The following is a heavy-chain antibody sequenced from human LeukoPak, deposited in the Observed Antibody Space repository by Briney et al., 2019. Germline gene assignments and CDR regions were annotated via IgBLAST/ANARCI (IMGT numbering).Heavy chain of an antibody. CDR3: AKHASIAGAGGWLDP. Sequence: SETLSLTCTVSGGFIINYYWSWIRQPPGKGLEWIGYIHSSGSTNYDPFLKSRVTMSVDTSKNQFSLKLSSVTAADTAVYYCAKHASIAGAGGWLDPWGLGTPVTVSS. V-gene: IGHV4-4*09. J-gene: IGHJ5*02. CDR2: IHSSGST. CDR1: GGFIINYY. D-gene: IGHD6-13*01.